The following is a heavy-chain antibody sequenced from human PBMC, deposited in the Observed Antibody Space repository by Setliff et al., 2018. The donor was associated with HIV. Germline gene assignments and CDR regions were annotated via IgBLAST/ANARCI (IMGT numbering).Heavy chain of an antibody. D-gene: IGHD1-26*01. CDR1: GYTFTSND. CDR3: ARGTRVVGATTHFYYYMDV. J-gene: IGHJ6*03. CDR2: MNPNSGNT. V-gene: IGHV1-8*02. Sequence: ASVKVSCKASGYTFTSNDINWVRQATGQGLEWMGWMNPNSGNTGYAQKFQGRITISRNTSIGTSYMELNSLTSEDTAVYYCARGTRVVGATTHFYYYMDVWGQGTLVTVSS.